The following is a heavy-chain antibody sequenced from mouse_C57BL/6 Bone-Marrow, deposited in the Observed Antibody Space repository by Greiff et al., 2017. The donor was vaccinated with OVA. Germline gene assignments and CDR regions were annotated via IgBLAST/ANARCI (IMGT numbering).Heavy chain of an antibody. Sequence: EVQLQESGGDLVKPGGSLKLSCAASGFTFSSYGMSWVRQTPDKRLEWVATISSGGSYTYYPDSVKGRFTISRDNAKNTLYLQMSSLKSEDTAMYYCARQGIAGTSYWGQGTTLTVSS. V-gene: IGHV5-6*01. J-gene: IGHJ2*01. CDR3: ARQGIAGTSY. CDR2: ISSGGSYT. D-gene: IGHD4-1*01. CDR1: GFTFSSYG.